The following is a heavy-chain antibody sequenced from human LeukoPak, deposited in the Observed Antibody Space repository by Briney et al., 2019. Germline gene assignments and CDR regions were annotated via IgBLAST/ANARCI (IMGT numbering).Heavy chain of an antibody. V-gene: IGHV1-69*05. CDR2: IIPIFGTA. CDR3: ARDLIERGYFDY. D-gene: IGHD2/OR15-2a*01. Sequence: SVKVSCKASGGTFSSYAISWVRQAPGQGLEWMGRIIPIFGTANCAQKFQGRVTITTDESTSTAYMELSSLRSEDTAVYYCARDLIERGYFDYWGQGTLVTVSS. CDR1: GGTFSSYA. J-gene: IGHJ4*02.